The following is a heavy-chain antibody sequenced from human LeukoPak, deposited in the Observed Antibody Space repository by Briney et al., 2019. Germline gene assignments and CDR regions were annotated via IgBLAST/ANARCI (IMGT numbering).Heavy chain of an antibody. J-gene: IGHJ4*02. Sequence: SVKVSCKASGGTFSSYAISWVRQAPGQGLEWMGRIIPILGIANYAQKFQGRVTITADKSTSTAYMELNSLRAEDTAVYYCARDRSVAGNDEFDYWGQGILVTVSS. CDR3: ARDRSVAGNDEFDY. V-gene: IGHV1-69*04. CDR2: IIPILGIA. D-gene: IGHD6-19*01. CDR1: GGTFSSYA.